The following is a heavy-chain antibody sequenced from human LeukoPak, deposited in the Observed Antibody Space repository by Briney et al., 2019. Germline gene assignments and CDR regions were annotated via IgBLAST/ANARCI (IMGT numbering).Heavy chain of an antibody. V-gene: IGHV3-48*03. CDR1: GFTFSSYE. Sequence: PGGSLRLSCAASGFTFSSYEMTWVRQAPGKGREGGSCISSSGSTIYYADSVKGRFTISRDNATNSLYLQMNSLRAEDTAVYYCAELGITMIGGVWGKGTTVTISS. CDR2: ISSSGSTI. D-gene: IGHD3-10*02. CDR3: AELGITMIGGV. J-gene: IGHJ6*04.